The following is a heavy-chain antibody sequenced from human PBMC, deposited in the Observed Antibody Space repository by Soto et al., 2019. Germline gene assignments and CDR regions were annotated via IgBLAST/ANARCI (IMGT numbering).Heavy chain of an antibody. CDR1: GFTFSGSA. J-gene: IGHJ6*02. CDR2: IRSKANSYAT. D-gene: IGHD1-26*01. Sequence: PGGSLRLSCAASGFTFSGSAMHWVRQASGKGLEWVGRIRSKANSYATAYAASVKGRFTISRDDSKNTAYLQMNSLKTEDTAVYYCTTVVGATTRGPYYYYGMDVWGQGTTVTVSS. V-gene: IGHV3-73*01. CDR3: TTVVGATTRGPYYYYGMDV.